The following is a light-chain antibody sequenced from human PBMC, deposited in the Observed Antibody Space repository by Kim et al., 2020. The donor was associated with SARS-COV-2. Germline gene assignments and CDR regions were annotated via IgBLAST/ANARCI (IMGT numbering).Light chain of an antibody. CDR1: KWGDKY. Sequence: VSPGQTASTTRSGAKWGDKYACCDQQKPGRSPVLVIYQDSKRPSGIPERFSGSNSGNTATLTISGTQAMDEADYYCQAWDSSTAWVFGGGTQLTVL. J-gene: IGLJ3*02. CDR3: QAWDSSTAWV. CDR2: QDS. V-gene: IGLV3-1*01.